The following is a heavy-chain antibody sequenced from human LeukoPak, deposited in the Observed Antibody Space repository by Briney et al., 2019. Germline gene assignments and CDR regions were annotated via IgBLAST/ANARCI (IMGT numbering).Heavy chain of an antibody. Sequence: GGSLRLSCAASGFTFSTYWMTWVRQAPGKGLEWVANIKQDGSEQYYVDSVKGRFTISRDNAKNSLYLQMNTLRAEDTAVYYCARGIASGIDFFDPWGQGTLVTVAS. CDR3: ARGIASGIDFFDP. J-gene: IGHJ5*02. V-gene: IGHV3-7*04. CDR1: GFTFSTYW. CDR2: IKQDGSEQ. D-gene: IGHD6-13*01.